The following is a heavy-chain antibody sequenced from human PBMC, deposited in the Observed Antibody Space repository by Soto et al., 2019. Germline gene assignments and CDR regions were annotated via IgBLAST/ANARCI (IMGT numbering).Heavy chain of an antibody. CDR3: ARGQVVPAAMLYYYYYMDV. Sequence: SETLSLTCAVYGGSFSGYYWSWIRQPPGKGLEWIGEINHSGSTNYNPSLKSRVTISVDTSKNQFSLKLSSVTAADTAVYYCARGQVVPAAMLYYYYYMDVWGKGTTVTVSS. V-gene: IGHV4-34*01. D-gene: IGHD2-2*01. CDR1: GGSFSGYY. J-gene: IGHJ6*03. CDR2: INHSGST.